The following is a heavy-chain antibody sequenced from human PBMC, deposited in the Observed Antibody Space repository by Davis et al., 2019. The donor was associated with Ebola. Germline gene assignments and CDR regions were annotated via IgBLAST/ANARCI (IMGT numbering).Heavy chain of an antibody. CDR2: ISGSGGST. CDR3: AKVSLKYYFDY. V-gene: IGHV3-23*01. CDR1: GFTFSTYA. J-gene: IGHJ4*02. Sequence: GGSLRLSCAASGFTFSTYAMSWVRQAPGKGLEWVSAISGSGGSTYYADSVKGRFTISRDNSKNTLYLQMNSLRAEGTAVYYCAKVSLKYYFDYWGQGTLVTVSS.